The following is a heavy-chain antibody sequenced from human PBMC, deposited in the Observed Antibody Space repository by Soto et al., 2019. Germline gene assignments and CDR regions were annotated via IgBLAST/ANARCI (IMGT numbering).Heavy chain of an antibody. D-gene: IGHD3-10*01. Sequence: QVQLQESGPGLVKPSQTLSLTCTVSGGSVSSGGYYWSWVRQPPGKGLEWIGYIYDSGSTVYNPAIRPRLSTSGDTSRNPSSLRLSSVTAADTAVYYCAEGGVRTPFRHWGQGALVTVSS. V-gene: IGHV4-31*03. CDR2: IYDSGST. CDR3: AEGGVRTPFRH. J-gene: IGHJ4*02. CDR1: GGSVSSGGYY.